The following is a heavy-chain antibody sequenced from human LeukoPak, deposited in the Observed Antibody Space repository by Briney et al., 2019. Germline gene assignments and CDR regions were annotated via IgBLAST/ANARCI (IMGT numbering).Heavy chain of an antibody. V-gene: IGHV3-23*01. CDR1: GFSVSDYA. Sequence: GGFLRLSCAASGFSVSDYAVGWVRQAQGKGLEWVSAINKYGSIFYADSVRGRFTISRDTSKNMQYLQMNGLRAEDTAVYHCVKDYGMDVWGQGTTVTVSS. J-gene: IGHJ6*02. CDR3: VKDYGMDV. CDR2: INKYGSI.